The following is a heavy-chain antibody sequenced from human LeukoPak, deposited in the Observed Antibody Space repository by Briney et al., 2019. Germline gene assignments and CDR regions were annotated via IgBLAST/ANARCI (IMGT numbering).Heavy chain of an antibody. D-gene: IGHD6-13*01. CDR2: IYYSGST. Sequence: SETLSLTCTVSGGSAISGSHYWTWLRQPPGKGLGWIGYIYYSGSTNYHPSLKSRVTISVDTSKSQSSLKLSSVTAADTAVYYSARDTSSWFRFDFWGQGALVTVSS. J-gene: IGHJ4*02. V-gene: IGHV4-61*01. CDR3: ARDTSSWFRFDF. CDR1: GGSAISGSHY.